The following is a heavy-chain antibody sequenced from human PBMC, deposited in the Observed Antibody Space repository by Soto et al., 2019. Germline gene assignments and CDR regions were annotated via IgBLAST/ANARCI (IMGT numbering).Heavy chain of an antibody. CDR3: ARGREVVTAKLWASAFDI. CDR1: GYSFTSYY. D-gene: IGHD2-21*02. Sequence: GASVKVSCKASGYSFTSYYIHWVRQAPGQGLEWMGIIDPSDGSTRYVQKFQGRVTMTRDSSTSTVYMELTSLRSEDTAVYFCARGREVVTAKLWASAFDIWGQGTVVTVS. V-gene: IGHV1-46*01. J-gene: IGHJ3*02. CDR2: IDPSDGST.